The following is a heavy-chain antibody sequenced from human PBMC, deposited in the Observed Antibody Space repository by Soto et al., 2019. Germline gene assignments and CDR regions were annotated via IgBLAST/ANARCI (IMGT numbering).Heavy chain of an antibody. Sequence: PSETLSLTCSVSGDSINIDNYYWCWIRHPPGKGLEWIGSIYYRGNTYFNPSLNPRVTISLDKSKSQFSLKLNSVIAADSAVYFCARLEGLPTSSHYLDYWGQGTLVTVSS. CDR2: IYYRGNT. CDR1: GDSINIDNYY. J-gene: IGHJ4*02. CDR3: ARLEGLPTSSHYLDY. D-gene: IGHD2-21*02. V-gene: IGHV4-39*01.